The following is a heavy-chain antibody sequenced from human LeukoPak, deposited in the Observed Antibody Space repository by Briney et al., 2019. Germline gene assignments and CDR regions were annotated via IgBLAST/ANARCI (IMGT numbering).Heavy chain of an antibody. Sequence: PSETLSLNCPVPSGSISGSYWSWIRQPPGKGLEWIGYISYRGSTNYNPSLKSRVTISLDTSKNQFSLKLSSVTAAHTAVYYCARDLQGGSYSRYMDVWGKGTTVIVSS. CDR1: SGSISGSY. CDR2: ISYRGST. J-gene: IGHJ6*03. CDR3: ARDLQGGSYSRYMDV. D-gene: IGHD1-26*01. V-gene: IGHV4-59*12.